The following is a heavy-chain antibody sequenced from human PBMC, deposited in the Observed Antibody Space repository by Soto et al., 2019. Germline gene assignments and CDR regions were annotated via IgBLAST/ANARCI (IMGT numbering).Heavy chain of an antibody. V-gene: IGHV4-31*03. CDR2: IFYTGST. Sequence: SETLSLTCTVSGGSISSGGYYWSWIRQYPEKGLEWIGYIFYTGSTYYNPSLKSRVTISVDTSKNQFSLKLSSVTAADTAVYYCARGLQVAATGLDANIDYWGQGTLVTVSS. CDR3: ARGLQVAATGLDANIDY. J-gene: IGHJ4*02. D-gene: IGHD2-15*01. CDR1: GGSISSGGYY.